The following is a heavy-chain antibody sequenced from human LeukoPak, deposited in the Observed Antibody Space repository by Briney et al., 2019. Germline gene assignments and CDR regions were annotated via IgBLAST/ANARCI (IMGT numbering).Heavy chain of an antibody. J-gene: IGHJ4*02. V-gene: IGHV4-59*08. D-gene: IGHD6-6*01. Sequence: PSETLSLTCSVSGGSISSLYWSWIRQPPGKGLEWIGYIYYTGSTNYNPSLKSRVTMFVDMSKNQFSLRLSSVTAADTAVYYCARHRAYSSSSPFDYWGQGTLVTVAS. CDR3: ARHRAYSSSSPFDY. CDR2: IYYTGST. CDR1: GGSISSLY.